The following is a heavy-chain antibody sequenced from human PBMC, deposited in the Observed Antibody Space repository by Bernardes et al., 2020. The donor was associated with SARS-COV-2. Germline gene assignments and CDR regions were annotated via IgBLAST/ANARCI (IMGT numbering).Heavy chain of an antibody. D-gene: IGHD3-3*01. V-gene: IGHV4-59*01. CDR3: AGGDHYDPNHFDY. Sequence: SEPLSLTCTVSGGSISSYYWSWIRQPPGKGLEWIAYMYYSGRTSYNPSLKSRVTFSLDSSKSQFSLRLNSVTAADTAIDYCAGGDHYDPNHFDYWGQGTLVSVSS. CDR1: GGSISSYY. J-gene: IGHJ4*02. CDR2: MYYSGRT.